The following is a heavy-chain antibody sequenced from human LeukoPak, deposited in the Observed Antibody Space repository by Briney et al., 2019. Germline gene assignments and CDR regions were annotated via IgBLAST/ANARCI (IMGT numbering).Heavy chain of an antibody. D-gene: IGHD3-3*01. CDR3: ARGREVVTNFGAVTPLFKY. CDR2: ISAYNGNT. J-gene: IGHJ4*02. V-gene: IGHV1-18*01. Sequence: ASVKVSCKASGYTFTSYGISWVRQAPGQGLEWMGWISAYNGNTNYAQKLQGRVTMTTDTSTSTAYMELRSLRSDDTAVYYCARGREVVTNFGAVTPLFKYWGQGTLVTVSS. CDR1: GYTFTSYG.